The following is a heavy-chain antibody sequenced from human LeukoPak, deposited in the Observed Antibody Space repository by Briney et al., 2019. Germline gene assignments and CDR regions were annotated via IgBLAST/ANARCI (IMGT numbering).Heavy chain of an antibody. CDR2: IYYSGST. Sequence: NPSETLSLTCTVSGGSISSYYWSWIRQPPGKGLEWIGYIYYSGSTNYNPSLKSRVTISVDTSKNQFSLKLSSVTAADTAVYYCARGGDFWSGSHNWFDPWGQGTLVTVSS. CDR1: GGSISSYY. V-gene: IGHV4-59*01. J-gene: IGHJ5*02. D-gene: IGHD3-3*01. CDR3: ARGGDFWSGSHNWFDP.